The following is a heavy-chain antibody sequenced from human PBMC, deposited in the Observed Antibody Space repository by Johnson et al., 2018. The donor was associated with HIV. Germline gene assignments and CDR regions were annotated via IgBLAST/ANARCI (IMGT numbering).Heavy chain of an antibody. J-gene: IGHJ3*02. V-gene: IGHV3-66*01. CDR1: GFTFSRYA. Sequence: VQLVESGGGVVQPGRSLRLSCAASGFTFSRYAMHWVRQAPGKGLEWVAVIYSGGSTYYADSVKGRFTISRDNSKNTLYLQMNSLRAEDTAVYYCARDRGAFDIWGQGTMVTVSS. CDR3: ARDRGAFDI. CDR2: IYSGGST.